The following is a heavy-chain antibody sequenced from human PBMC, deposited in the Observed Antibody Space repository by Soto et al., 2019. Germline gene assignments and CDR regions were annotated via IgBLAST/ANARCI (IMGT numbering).Heavy chain of an antibody. CDR1: GGSIASGGYF. CDR2: IYFSGRA. J-gene: IGHJ5*01. CDR3: ARDWGPYWFDS. Sequence: SETLSLTCTVSGGSIASGGYFWSWIRQHPGKGLEWIGSIYFSGRAYYNPSLESRVAISVDTSSNQFTLKVTSVTAADTAMYYCARDWGPYWFDSWGQGILVTVSS. V-gene: IGHV4-31*03. D-gene: IGHD3-16*01.